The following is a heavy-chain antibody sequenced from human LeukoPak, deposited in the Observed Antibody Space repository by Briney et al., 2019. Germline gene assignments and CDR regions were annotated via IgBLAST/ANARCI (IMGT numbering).Heavy chain of an antibody. J-gene: IGHJ4*02. D-gene: IGHD4-17*01. CDR3: ARLFYGDYVNY. V-gene: IGHV4-39*07. CDR2: IYYSGST. Sequence: SETLSLTCTASGGSISSSSYYWGWIRQPPGKGLEWIGSIYYSGSTCYNPSLKSRVTISVDTSKNQFSLKLSSVTAADTAVYYCARLFYGDYVNYWGQGTLVTVSS. CDR1: GGSISSSSYY.